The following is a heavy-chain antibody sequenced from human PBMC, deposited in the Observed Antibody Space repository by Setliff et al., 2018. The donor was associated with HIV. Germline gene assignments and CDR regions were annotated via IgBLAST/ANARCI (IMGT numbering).Heavy chain of an antibody. V-gene: IGHV4-59*08. CDR2: IYYTGST. D-gene: IGHD3-3*01. Sequence: SETLSLTCTVSGGSITGYYWSWIRQPPGKGMEWIGYIYYTGSTNYNPSLKSRVTISVDTSKNHFSLKLRSVTAADTAMYYCARHRVRDSWRGLGGTLDYWGQGTRVTVSS. CDR1: GGSITGYY. J-gene: IGHJ4*02. CDR3: ARHRVRDSWRGLGGTLDY.